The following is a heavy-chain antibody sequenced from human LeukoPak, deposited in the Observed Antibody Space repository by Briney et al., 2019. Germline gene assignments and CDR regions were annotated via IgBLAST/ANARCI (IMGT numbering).Heavy chain of an antibody. CDR3: ARDLGQYYDTSDNWFDP. CDR1: GFTFSSYA. V-gene: IGHV3-23*01. D-gene: IGHD3-22*01. Sequence: GGSLRLSCAASGFTFSSYALSWVRQAPGKGLEWVSAIRGSGGNTYYADSVKGRFTISRDNAKNSLYLQMNSLRAEDTAVYYCARDLGQYYDTSDNWFDPWGQGTLVTVSS. CDR2: IRGSGGNT. J-gene: IGHJ5*02.